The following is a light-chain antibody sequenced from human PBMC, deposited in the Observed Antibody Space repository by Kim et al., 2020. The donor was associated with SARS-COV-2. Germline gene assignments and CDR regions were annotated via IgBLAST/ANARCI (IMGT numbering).Light chain of an antibody. V-gene: IGLV2-14*03. J-gene: IGLJ1*01. Sequence: QSALTQPASVSGSPGQSITISCTGTSSDVGAYDYVSWYQQHPGKAPKLMIYDVNNRPSGVSNHFSGSKSDNTASLTISGLQPEDEADYYCASFTSKSTPSFGTGTKVTVL. CDR3: ASFTSKSTPS. CDR1: SSDVGAYDY. CDR2: DVN.